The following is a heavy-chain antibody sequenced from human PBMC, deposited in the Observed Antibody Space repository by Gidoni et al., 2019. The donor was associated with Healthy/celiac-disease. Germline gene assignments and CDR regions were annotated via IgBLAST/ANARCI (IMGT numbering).Heavy chain of an antibody. CDR1: GYSFTTYW. CDR2: IYPGDSDT. CDR3: ARQFMAVADAFDY. D-gene: IGHD6-19*01. Sequence: EVQLVQSGTEVKKPGESLQISCKGSGYSFTTYWIGWVRQMPGKGLEWMGIIYPGDSDTRYSPSFQGQVTISADKSISTAYLQWSSLKASDTAMYYCARQFMAVADAFDYWGQGTLVTVSS. J-gene: IGHJ4*02. V-gene: IGHV5-51*01.